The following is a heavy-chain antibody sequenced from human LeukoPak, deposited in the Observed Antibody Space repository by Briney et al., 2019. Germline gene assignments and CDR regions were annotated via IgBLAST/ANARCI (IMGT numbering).Heavy chain of an antibody. CDR1: GFTFDDYA. CDR3: AKDMGPYRNYMDV. D-gene: IGHD3-16*01. J-gene: IGHJ6*03. Sequence: PGGSLRLSCAASGFTFDDYAMHWVRQAPGKGLEWVSGISWNSGSIGYADSVKGRFTISRDNAKNSLYLQMNSLRAEDMALYYCAKDMGPYRNYMDVWGKGTTVTVSS. CDR2: ISWNSGSI. V-gene: IGHV3-9*03.